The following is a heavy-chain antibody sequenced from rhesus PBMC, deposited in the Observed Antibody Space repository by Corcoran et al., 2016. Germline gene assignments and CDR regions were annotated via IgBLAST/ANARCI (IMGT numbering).Heavy chain of an antibody. D-gene: IGHD3-9*01. V-gene: IGHV6-1*01. CDR3: ARGDYQGRFDV. CDR1: GASVSRTSAP. CDR2: TNYSSKWYN. J-gene: IGHJ5-1*01. Sequence: QVQLQESGPGLVKPSPTLSLTCSIPGASVSRTSAPWNWIIQSPSRGLVWLGRTNYSSKWYNDYAQAGQNRISINPDTSKNQFSLQLNSVTPEDMAVYYCARGDYQGRFDVWGPGVLVTVSS.